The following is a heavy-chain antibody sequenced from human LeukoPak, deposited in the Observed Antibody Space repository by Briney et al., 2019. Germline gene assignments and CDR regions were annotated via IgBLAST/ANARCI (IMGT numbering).Heavy chain of an antibody. CDR2: IYYSGST. Sequence: SEALSLTCTVSGGSISSSSYYWGWIRQPPGKGLEWIGSIYYSGSTYYNPSLKSRVTISVDTSKNQFSLKLSSVTAADTGIYYCARSGHSFGHPVRDYWYFDLWGRGTEVAVS. J-gene: IGHJ2*01. CDR3: ARSGHSFGHPVRDYWYFDL. D-gene: IGHD5-18*01. CDR1: GGSISSSSYY. V-gene: IGHV4-39*01.